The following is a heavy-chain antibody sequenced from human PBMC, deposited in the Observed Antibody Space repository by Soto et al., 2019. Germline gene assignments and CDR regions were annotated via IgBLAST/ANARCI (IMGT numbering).Heavy chain of an antibody. D-gene: IGHD2-15*01. J-gene: IGHJ6*02. Sequence: RLSCTASGFTFSTYWMSWVRQAPGMGLEWVANIGEDGSEKYYVDSVKGRFTISRDNAKNSLYLQMNSLRADGTAVYYCARGSGGHNYYYGMDVWGQGTTVTVSS. CDR3: ARGSGGHNYYYGMDV. V-gene: IGHV3-7*03. CDR1: GFTFSTYW. CDR2: IGEDGSEK.